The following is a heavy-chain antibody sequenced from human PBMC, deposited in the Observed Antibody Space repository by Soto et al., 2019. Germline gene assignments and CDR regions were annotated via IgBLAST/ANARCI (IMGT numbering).Heavy chain of an antibody. CDR3: AREVTTGSYYYGLDV. V-gene: IGHV4-30-4*01. CDR2: IHYRGNT. J-gene: IGHJ6*02. D-gene: IGHD4-17*01. CDR1: GGSIRSGDHY. Sequence: QVQLQESGPGLVKPSQTLSLSCAVSGGSIRSGDHYWSWIRQAPGKGLEWIGFIHYRGNTYYKPSLKSRVSISVDTSKNHLSLNLSSVTAADTAVYYCAREVTTGSYYYGLDVWGQGTKVTVSS.